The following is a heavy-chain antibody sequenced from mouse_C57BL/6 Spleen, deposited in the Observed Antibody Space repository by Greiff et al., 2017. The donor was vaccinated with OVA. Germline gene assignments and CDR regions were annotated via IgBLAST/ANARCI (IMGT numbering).Heavy chain of an antibody. CDR1: GYSFTDYN. CDR2: INPNYGTT. D-gene: IGHD2-4*01. V-gene: IGHV1-39*01. Sequence: VQLQQSGPELVKPGASVKISCKASGYSFTDYNMNWVKQSNGKSLVWIGVINPNYGTTSSNQKFKGKATLTVYQSSSTAYMQLNSLTSEDSAVYYCALIYDDYDGRPFDYWGQGTTLTVSS. J-gene: IGHJ2*01. CDR3: ALIYDDYDGRPFDY.